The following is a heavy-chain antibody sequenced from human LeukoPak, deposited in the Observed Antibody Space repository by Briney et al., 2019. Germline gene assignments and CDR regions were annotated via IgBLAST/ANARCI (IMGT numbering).Heavy chain of an antibody. CDR3: AKDRRFGELLYPFDY. CDR1: GFTFSSYA. V-gene: IGHV3-23*01. Sequence: GGSLRLSCAASGFTFSSYAMSWVRQAPGKGLEWVSAISGSGGSTYYADSVKGRFTISRDNSKNTLYLQMNSLRAEDTAVYYCAKDRRFGELLYPFDYWGQGTLVTVSS. J-gene: IGHJ4*02. CDR2: ISGSGGST. D-gene: IGHD3-10*01.